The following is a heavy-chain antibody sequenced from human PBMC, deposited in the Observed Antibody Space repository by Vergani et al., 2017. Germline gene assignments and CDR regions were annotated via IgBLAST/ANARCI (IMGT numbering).Heavy chain of an antibody. V-gene: IGHV2-5*02. CDR2: IYWDDDK. D-gene: IGHD3-16*01. CDR3: AHISPLMQGADI. J-gene: IGHJ3*02. CDR1: GFSLSTSGVG. Sequence: QITLKESGPTLVKPTQTLTLTCTFSGFSLSTSGVGVGWIRQPPGKALEWLALIYWDDDKRYSPSLKSRLTITKDTSKNQVVLTMTNTDPVDTATYYCAHISPLMQGADIWGQGTMVTVSS.